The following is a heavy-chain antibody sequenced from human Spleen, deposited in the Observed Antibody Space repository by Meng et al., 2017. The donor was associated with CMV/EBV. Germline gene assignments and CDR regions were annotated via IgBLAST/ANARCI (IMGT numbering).Heavy chain of an antibody. J-gene: IGHJ4*02. CDR3: ARDSGYDSFDY. V-gene: IGHV3-53*01. D-gene: IGHD5-12*01. Sequence: GGSLRLSCAASGFTVSSNYMSWVRQAPGKGLEWGSVIYSGGSTYYADSVKGRFTISRDNAKNSLYLQMNSLRAEDTAVYYCARDSGYDSFDYWGQGTLVTVSS. CDR1: GFTVSSNY. CDR2: IYSGGST.